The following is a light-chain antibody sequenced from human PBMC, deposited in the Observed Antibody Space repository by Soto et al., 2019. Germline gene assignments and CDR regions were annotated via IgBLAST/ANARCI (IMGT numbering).Light chain of an antibody. CDR1: QSISNN. V-gene: IGKV3-15*01. Sequence: EIVMTQSPATLSVSPGERATLSCRASQSISNNLIWYQQKSGQAPRLLIYGASTRATGIPARFSGSGSGTEFTLTISSLQSEDFAVYYCQQYDNWPPYTFGQGTKVEIK. CDR3: QQYDNWPPYT. J-gene: IGKJ2*01. CDR2: GAS.